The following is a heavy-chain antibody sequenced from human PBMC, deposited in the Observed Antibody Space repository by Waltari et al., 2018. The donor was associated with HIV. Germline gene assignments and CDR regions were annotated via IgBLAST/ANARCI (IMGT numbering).Heavy chain of an antibody. D-gene: IGHD6-19*01. CDR1: GFTFSTYG. V-gene: IGHV3-33*01. CDR2: IWYAGSNE. Sequence: QVQLVESGGGVVQPGRSLRLSCAASGFTFSTYGMHWVRQAPGKGLEWVAVIWYAGSNENYADSVKGRFTIYRDDSKNTLYLQMNSLRAEDTALYFCARGREQWLVPYFFDSWGQGTLVTVSS. CDR3: ARGREQWLVPYFFDS. J-gene: IGHJ4*02.